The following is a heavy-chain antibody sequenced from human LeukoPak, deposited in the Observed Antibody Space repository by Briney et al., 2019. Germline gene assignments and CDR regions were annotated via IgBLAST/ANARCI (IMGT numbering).Heavy chain of an antibody. CDR2: LNPSDGST. CDR3: ARGLITFGGVLAY. J-gene: IGHJ4*02. V-gene: IGHV1-46*01. Sequence: ASVKVSCKASGYSFTSYYMHWVRQAPGQGLEWMGILNPSDGSTRYAQKSEGRVPVTTHTPTTTAYMELRSLRSDDTAVYYCARGLITFGGVLAYWGQGTLVTVSS. D-gene: IGHD3-16*01. CDR1: GYSFTSYY.